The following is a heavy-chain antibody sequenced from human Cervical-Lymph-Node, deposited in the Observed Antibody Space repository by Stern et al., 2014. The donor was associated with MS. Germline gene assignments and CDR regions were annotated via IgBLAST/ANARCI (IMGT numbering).Heavy chain of an antibody. CDR3: ARASIAVADAFDY. Sequence: VQLVESGPGLVKPSETLSLTCTVSGGSISSYYWSWIRQPPGKGLEWIGYVYYRGSTNYNPSLKSRVTISVDTSKNQFSLKLTSVTAADTAVYYCARASIAVADAFDYWGQGTLVTVSS. CDR2: VYYRGST. D-gene: IGHD6-19*01. J-gene: IGHJ4*02. CDR1: GGSISSYY. V-gene: IGHV4-59*01.